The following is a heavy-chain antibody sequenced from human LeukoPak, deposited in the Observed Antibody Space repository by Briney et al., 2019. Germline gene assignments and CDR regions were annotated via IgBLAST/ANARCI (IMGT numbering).Heavy chain of an antibody. V-gene: IGHV4-4*07. Sequence: PSETLSLTCTVSGGSITSYYWSSIRQPAGKRLEWIGRIHTSGSTNYNPSLKSRVTMSVDTTKNQFSLKLSSVTAADTAIYYCAREFSGTSIAARVFDSWGQGTLVTVSS. CDR2: IHTSGST. J-gene: IGHJ4*02. CDR1: GGSITSYY. D-gene: IGHD6-6*01. CDR3: AREFSGTSIAARVFDS.